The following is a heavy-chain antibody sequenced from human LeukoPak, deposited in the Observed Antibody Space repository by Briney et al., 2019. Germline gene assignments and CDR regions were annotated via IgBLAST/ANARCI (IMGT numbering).Heavy chain of an antibody. CDR3: ATGDEDSPMNFYH. D-gene: IGHD5-18*01. V-gene: IGHV3-43*01. CDR2: INWDGGST. Sequence: SRGSLRLSCVASGFMFDDYTMHWVRHAPGKGLQWVSLINWDGGSTYYDASVKGRFTVPRDNSKNSLYLQMNSLRTEDTAFYYCATGDEDSPMNFYHWGQGTLVTVSS. CDR1: GFMFDDYT. J-gene: IGHJ4*02.